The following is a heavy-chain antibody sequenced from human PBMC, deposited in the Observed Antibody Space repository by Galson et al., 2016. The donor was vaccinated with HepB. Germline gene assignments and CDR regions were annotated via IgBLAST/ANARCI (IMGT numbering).Heavy chain of an antibody. J-gene: IGHJ4*02. V-gene: IGHV3-23*01. Sequence: SLSLSCAASGFTFSSYAMSWVRQTPGKGLEWVSVISGSGGSTYYADTVKGRFTISRDNSKNTLYLQMKSLRAEYTAVYYCAKDRGFTTAPGRGQGTLVTVSS. CDR3: AKDRGFTTAPG. CDR1: GFTFSSYA. D-gene: IGHD3-10*01. CDR2: ISGSGGST.